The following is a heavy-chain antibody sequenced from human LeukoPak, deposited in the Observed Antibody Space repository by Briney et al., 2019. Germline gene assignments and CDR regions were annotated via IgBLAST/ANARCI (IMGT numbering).Heavy chain of an antibody. CDR2: IRGGGET. J-gene: IGHJ4*02. V-gene: IGHV3-23*01. D-gene: IGHD3-3*01. Sequence: GGSLRLSCAASGFSFSTYAMSWVRQAPARGPEWVSSIRGGGETFYADSVKGRFTISRDNSKNTLYLQMNSLRAEDTAVYYCAKTRGISISGVVPLCDYWGQGTLVTVSS. CDR3: AKTRGISISGVVPLCDY. CDR1: GFSFSTYA.